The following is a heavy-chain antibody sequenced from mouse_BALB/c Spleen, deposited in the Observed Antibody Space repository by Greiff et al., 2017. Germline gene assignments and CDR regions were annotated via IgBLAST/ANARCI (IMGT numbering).Heavy chain of an antibody. CDR1: GFSLTSYD. CDR2: IWTGGGT. CDR3: VRVQDGYYVGYYFDY. V-gene: IGHV2-9-2*01. Sequence: LVESGPGLVAPSQSLSITCTVSGFSLTSYDISWIRQPPGKGLEWLGVIWTGGGTNYNSAFMSRLSISKDNSKSQVFLKMNSLQTDDTAIYYCVRVQDGYYVGYYFDYWGQGTTLTVSS. D-gene: IGHD2-3*01. J-gene: IGHJ2*01.